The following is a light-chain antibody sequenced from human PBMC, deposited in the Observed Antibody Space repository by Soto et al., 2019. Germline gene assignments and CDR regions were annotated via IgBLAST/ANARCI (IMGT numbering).Light chain of an antibody. Sequence: GLKQSPGTLSLSRGERATLSCRASERIYSAYLGWYQQKPGQAPRLLIYGTSSRATGIPDRFSGSGSGTDFTLTISRLEPEDFAVYYCQQYGNSPITFGQGTRLEI. V-gene: IGKV3-20*01. J-gene: IGKJ5*01. CDR2: GTS. CDR3: QQYGNSPIT. CDR1: ERIYSAY.